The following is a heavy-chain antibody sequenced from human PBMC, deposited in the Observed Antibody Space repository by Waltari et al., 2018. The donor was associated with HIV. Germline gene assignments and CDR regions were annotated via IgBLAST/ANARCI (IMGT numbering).Heavy chain of an antibody. CDR2: ISWNRGSR. Sequence: EVQLVESGGGLVQPGRSLRLSCAASGFTFDDYAMLWGRQAPGKGLGWVSGISWNRGSRGYSDSVMGRVTISRDNAKNSLYLQMNSLRAEDTALYYCAKDLSDSTPYGMDVWGQGTTVTVSS. V-gene: IGHV3-9*01. J-gene: IGHJ6*02. CDR3: AKDLSDSTPYGMDV. CDR1: GFTFDDYA. D-gene: IGHD4-17*01.